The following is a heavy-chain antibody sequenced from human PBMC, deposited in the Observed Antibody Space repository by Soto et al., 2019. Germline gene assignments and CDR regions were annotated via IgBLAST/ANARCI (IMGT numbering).Heavy chain of an antibody. Sequence: EVQLVESGGGLVQPGGSLRLSCAASGFTFSSYSMNWVRQAPGKGLEWVSYISSSSSTIYYADSVKGRFTISRDNAKNSMYLQMNSLRAEDTAVYYCASSTFGGVIVIPEFDYWGQGTLVTVSS. D-gene: IGHD3-16*02. CDR1: GFTFSSYS. CDR2: ISSSSSTI. V-gene: IGHV3-48*01. J-gene: IGHJ4*02. CDR3: ASSTFGGVIVIPEFDY.